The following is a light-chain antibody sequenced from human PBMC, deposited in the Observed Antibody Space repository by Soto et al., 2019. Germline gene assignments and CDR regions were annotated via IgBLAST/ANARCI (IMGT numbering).Light chain of an antibody. CDR3: QSYDSSLSGRYV. V-gene: IGLV1-40*01. J-gene: IGLJ1*01. CDR1: SSNIGAGYD. Sequence: QSVLTQPPSVSGAPGQRVTISCTWSSSNIGAGYDVHWYQQLPGTAPKLLIYSNNNRPSGVPDRFSASKSGTSASLAITGLQAEDEADYYCQSYDSSLSGRYVFGTGTKVTVL. CDR2: SNN.